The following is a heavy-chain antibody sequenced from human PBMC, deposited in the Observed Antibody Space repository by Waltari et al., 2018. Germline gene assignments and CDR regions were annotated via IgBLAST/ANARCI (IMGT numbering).Heavy chain of an antibody. CDR3: ARGAALNAGHYYGMDV. J-gene: IGHJ6*02. CDR2: IIPIFGTA. CDR1: GGTFSSYA. V-gene: IGHV1-69*01. Sequence: QVQLVQSGAEVKKPGSSVKVSCQASGGTFSSYAISWVRPAPGQGLEWMGGIIPIFGTANYAQKFQGRVTITADESTSTAYMELSSLRSEDTAVYYCARGAALNAGHYYGMDVWGQGTTVTVSS. D-gene: IGHD6-13*01.